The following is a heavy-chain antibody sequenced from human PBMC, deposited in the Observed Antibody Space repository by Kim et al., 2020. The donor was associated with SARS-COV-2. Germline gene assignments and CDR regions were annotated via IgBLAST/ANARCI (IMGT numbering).Heavy chain of an antibody. V-gene: IGHV1-46*01. D-gene: IGHD6-6*01. CDR3: ARAGIAARHFAFDI. J-gene: IGHJ3*02. Sequence: AQKFQGRVTMTRDTSTSTVYMELSSLRSEDTAVYYCARAGIAARHFAFDIWGQGTMVTVSS.